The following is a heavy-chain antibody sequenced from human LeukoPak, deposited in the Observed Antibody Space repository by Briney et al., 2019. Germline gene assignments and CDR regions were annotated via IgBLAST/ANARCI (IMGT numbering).Heavy chain of an antibody. V-gene: IGHV4-61*01. D-gene: IGHD3-10*01. J-gene: IGHJ5*02. CDR2: IYYSGST. Sequence: SETLSLTCTVPGGSVSSGSYYWSWIRQPPGKGLECIGYIYYSGSTNYNPSLKSRVTISVDTSKNQFSLKLSSVTAADTAVYYCARDSVVRGVDQGWFDPWGQGTLVTVSS. CDR1: GGSVSSGSYY. CDR3: ARDSVVRGVDQGWFDP.